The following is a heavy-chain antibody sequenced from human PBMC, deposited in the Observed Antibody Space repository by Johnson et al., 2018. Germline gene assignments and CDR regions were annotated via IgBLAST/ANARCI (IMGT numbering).Heavy chain of an antibody. Sequence: QVQLQESGGGVVQPGRSLRLACATSGFTFSSYGMHWVRQAPGKGLEWVAVISYDGSDKKYADSVKGRFIISRANSNSKNTVYLQMNSLRPEDTAVYYCAKDRRQLLALHYFDSWGQGTLVTVSS. CDR3: AKDRRQLLALHYFDS. J-gene: IGHJ4*02. CDR1: GFTFSSYG. D-gene: IGHD6-19*01. CDR2: ISYDGSDK. V-gene: IGHV3-30*18.